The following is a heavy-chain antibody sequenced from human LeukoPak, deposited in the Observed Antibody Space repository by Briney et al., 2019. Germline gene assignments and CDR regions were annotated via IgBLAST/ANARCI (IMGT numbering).Heavy chain of an antibody. CDR3: ARALSDNQAFDI. Sequence: SETLSLTCIVSGGSITSYSWGWIRQPAGKGLEWIGRLSPTGSFTYSPSLKSRVTMSVDTSKNYFSLKLNSVTAADTAVYYCARALSDNQAFDIWGQGTVVTVSS. CDR1: GGSITSYS. V-gene: IGHV4-4*07. D-gene: IGHD1-14*01. J-gene: IGHJ3*02. CDR2: LSPTGSF.